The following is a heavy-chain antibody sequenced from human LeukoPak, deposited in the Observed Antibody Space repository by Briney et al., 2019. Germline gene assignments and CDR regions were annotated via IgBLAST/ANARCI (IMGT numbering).Heavy chain of an antibody. CDR2: ISAYNGNT. CDR3: ARDRCIVGATGAEEFDY. V-gene: IGHV1-18*01. Sequence: ASVKVSCKASGYTFTSYGISWVRQAPGQGLEWMGWISAYNGNTNYAQKLQGRVTMTTDTSPSTAYMELRSLRSDDTAVYYCARDRCIVGATGAEEFDYWGQGTPVTVSS. CDR1: GYTFTSYG. D-gene: IGHD1-26*01. J-gene: IGHJ4*02.